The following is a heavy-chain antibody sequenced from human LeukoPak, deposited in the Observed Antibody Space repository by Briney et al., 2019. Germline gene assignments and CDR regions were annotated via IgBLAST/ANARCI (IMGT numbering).Heavy chain of an antibody. Sequence: SETLSLTCTVSGGSISSGGCYWSWIRQHPGKGLEWIGYIFYSGSTYYNPSLKSRVTISVDTSKNQFSLKLSSVTAADTAVYYCARDHGSLPMDVWGQGTTVTVSS. CDR1: GGSISSGGCY. J-gene: IGHJ6*02. CDR2: IFYSGST. V-gene: IGHV4-31*03. CDR3: ARDHGSLPMDV.